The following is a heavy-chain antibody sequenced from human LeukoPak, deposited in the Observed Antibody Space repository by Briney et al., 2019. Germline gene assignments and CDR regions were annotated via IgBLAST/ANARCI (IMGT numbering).Heavy chain of an antibody. CDR1: GGSINSGSYY. Sequence: SETLSLTCTVSGGSINSGSYYWSWIRQPAEQGLEWIGRIYTSGSTNYNPSFRSRVIISLDTSKNQFSLKLSSVTAADTAVYYCARDDILTGFDYWGQGTLVTVSS. J-gene: IGHJ4*02. D-gene: IGHD3-9*01. CDR2: IYTSGST. V-gene: IGHV4-61*02. CDR3: ARDDILTGFDY.